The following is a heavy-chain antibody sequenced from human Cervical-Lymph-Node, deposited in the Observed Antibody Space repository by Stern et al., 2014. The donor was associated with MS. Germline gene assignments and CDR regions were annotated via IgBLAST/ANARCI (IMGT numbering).Heavy chain of an antibody. CDR2: IYYSGTT. J-gene: IGHJ5*02. V-gene: IGHV4-59*01. CDR3: ARAPDL. CDR1: GASITSYY. Sequence: VQLVESGPGLLRPSETLSLTCTVSGASITSYYWSWIRQPPGKGLEWIGYIYYSGTTNYTASLKGRVAISIDTSKTQFSLRLSSVTAADTAVYYCARAPDLWGQGTLVTVSS.